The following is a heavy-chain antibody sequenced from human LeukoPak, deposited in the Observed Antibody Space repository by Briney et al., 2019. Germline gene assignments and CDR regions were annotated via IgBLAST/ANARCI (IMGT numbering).Heavy chain of an antibody. D-gene: IGHD2-21*01. CDR1: GFSLSTRGGG. V-gene: IGHV2-5*02. CDR3: AHRLSGDHHFDC. CDR2: IYWDDDK. J-gene: IGHJ4*02. Sequence: KESGPTLVKPTQTLTLTCTFSGFSLSTRGGGVGWIRQPPGKALEWLALIYWDDDKRYSPSLKSRLTITKDTSKNQVVLTMTNMDPVDTATYYCAHRLSGDHHFDCWGQGTLVTVAS.